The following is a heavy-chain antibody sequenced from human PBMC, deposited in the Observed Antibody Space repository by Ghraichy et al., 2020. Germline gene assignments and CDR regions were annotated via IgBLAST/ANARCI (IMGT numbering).Heavy chain of an antibody. J-gene: IGHJ5*02. CDR1: GGSISSYY. Sequence: SETLSLTCTVSGGSISSYYWSWIRQPPGKGLEWIGYIYYSGSTNYNPSLKSRVTISVDTSKNQFSLKLSSVTAADTAVYYCARGGAARYNWFDPWGQGTLVTVSS. CDR3: ARGGAARYNWFDP. CDR2: IYYSGST. V-gene: IGHV4-59*01. D-gene: IGHD6-6*01.